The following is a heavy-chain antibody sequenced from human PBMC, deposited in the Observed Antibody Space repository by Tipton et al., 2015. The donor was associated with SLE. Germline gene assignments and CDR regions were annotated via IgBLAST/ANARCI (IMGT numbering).Heavy chain of an antibody. CDR3: ARQSFGGSWEFDY. J-gene: IGHJ4*02. D-gene: IGHD3-16*01. CDR1: GGSISGHY. V-gene: IGHV4-59*08. Sequence: TLSLTCTVSGGSISGHYWSWIRQPPGKGLEWIGYIHYTGSTHYNPSLESRVTISIDSSKNQFSLRLESSTAADTAVYFCARQSFGGSWEFDYWGQGALVTVSS. CDR2: IHYTGST.